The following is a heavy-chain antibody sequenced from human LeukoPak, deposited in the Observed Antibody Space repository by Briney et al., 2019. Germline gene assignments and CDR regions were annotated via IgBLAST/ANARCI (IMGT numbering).Heavy chain of an antibody. CDR2: IYYSGST. J-gene: IGHJ5*02. D-gene: IGHD3-16*01. Sequence: SETLSLTCTVSGGSISSSSYYWGWIRQPPGKGLEWIGSIYYSGSTYYNPSLKSRVTISVDTSKNQLSLKLSSVTAADTAVYYCARQDHQFGWFDPWGQGTLVTVSS. CDR1: GGSISSSSYY. CDR3: ARQDHQFGWFDP. V-gene: IGHV4-39*01.